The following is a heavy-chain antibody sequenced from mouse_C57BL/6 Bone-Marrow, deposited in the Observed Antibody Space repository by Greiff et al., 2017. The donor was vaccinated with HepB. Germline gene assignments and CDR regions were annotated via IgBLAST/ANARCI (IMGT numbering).Heavy chain of an antibody. CDR3: TRDLGRAPDY. V-gene: IGHV6-6*01. CDR1: GFTFSDAW. J-gene: IGHJ2*01. D-gene: IGHD4-1*01. Sequence: EVMLVESGGGLVQPGGSMKLSCAASGFTFSDAWMDWVRQSPEKGLEWVAEIRNKANNHATYYAESVKGRFTISRDDSKSSVYLQMNSLRAEDTGIYYCTRDLGRAPDYWGQGTTLTVSS. CDR2: IRNKANNHAT.